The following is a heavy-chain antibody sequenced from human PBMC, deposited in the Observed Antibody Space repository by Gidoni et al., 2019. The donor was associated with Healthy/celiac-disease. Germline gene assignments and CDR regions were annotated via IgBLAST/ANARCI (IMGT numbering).Heavy chain of an antibody. CDR2: ISGSGGST. Sequence: EVQLVESGGGLLQPGGSRRLPCAASGFPFSRYAMSWVCQAPGKGLEWVSAISGSGGSTYYADSVKGRFTISRDNSKNTLYLQMNSLRAEDTAVYYCAKDAYHALDTAMVFDYWGQGTLVTVSS. J-gene: IGHJ4*02. D-gene: IGHD5-18*01. CDR3: AKDAYHALDTAMVFDY. CDR1: GFPFSRYA. V-gene: IGHV3-23*04.